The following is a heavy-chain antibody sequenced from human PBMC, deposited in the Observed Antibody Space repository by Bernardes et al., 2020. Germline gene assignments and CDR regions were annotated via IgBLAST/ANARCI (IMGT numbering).Heavy chain of an antibody. CDR1: GFTFTSSA. D-gene: IGHD3-3*01. CDR3: AAGPTGSYDFWSGYYGTSYYFDY. Sequence: SVKVSCKASGFTFTSSAVQWVRQARGQRLEWIGWIVVGSGNTNYAQKFQERVTITRDMSTSTAYMELSSLRSEDTAVYYCAAGPTGSYDFWSGYYGTSYYFDYCGQGTLVTVSS. J-gene: IGHJ4*02. V-gene: IGHV1-58*01. CDR2: IVVGSGNT.